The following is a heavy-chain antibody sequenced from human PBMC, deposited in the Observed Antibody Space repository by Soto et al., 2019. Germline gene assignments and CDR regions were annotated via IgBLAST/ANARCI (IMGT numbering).Heavy chain of an antibody. CDR2: TYYRSKWYN. V-gene: IGHV6-1*01. J-gene: IGHJ3*02. CDR1: GDSVSSDRAA. D-gene: IGHD3-9*01. CDR3: ATASLRYFDWFAGQAFDI. Sequence: SQTLSLTCAISGDSVSSDRAAWNWIRQSPSRGLEWLGRTYYRSKWYNDYAVSVKSRITTNPDTSKNQFSLQLNSVTPEDTAVYYCATASLRYFDWFAGQAFDIWGQGTMVTVSS.